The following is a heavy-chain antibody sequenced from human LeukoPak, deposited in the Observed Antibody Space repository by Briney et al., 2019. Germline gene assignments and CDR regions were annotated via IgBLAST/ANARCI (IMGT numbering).Heavy chain of an antibody. V-gene: IGHV1-69*04. CDR3: ASSKSGDSYGYRVRYCDL. Sequence: SVKVSCKASGGTFSSYATSWVRQAPGQGLEWMGRIIPIFGIANYAQKFQGRVTITADKSTSTAYMELSSLRSEDTAVYYCASSKSGDSYGYRVRYCDLWGRGTLVTVSS. D-gene: IGHD5-18*01. J-gene: IGHJ2*01. CDR1: GGTFSSYA. CDR2: IIPIFGIA.